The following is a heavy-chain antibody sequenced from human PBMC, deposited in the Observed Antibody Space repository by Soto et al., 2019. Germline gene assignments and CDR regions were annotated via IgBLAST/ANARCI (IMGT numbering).Heavy chain of an antibody. V-gene: IGHV1-18*01. CDR1: GYTFTSYG. D-gene: IGHD5-18*01. CDR3: AVVKYSPPSYYYCGMDV. CDR2: ISAYNGNT. Sequence: QVQLVQSGAEVKKPGASVKVSCKASGYTFTSYGISWVRQAPGQGLEWMGWISAYNGNTNDAQKLQGRVTMTTDTSTSTAYMELRSLRSDDTAVYYCAVVKYSPPSYYYCGMDVWVQGTRVTVSS. J-gene: IGHJ6*02.